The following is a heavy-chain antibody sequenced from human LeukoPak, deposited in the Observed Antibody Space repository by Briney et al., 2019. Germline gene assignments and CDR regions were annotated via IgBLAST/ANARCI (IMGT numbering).Heavy chain of an antibody. CDR2: IYYSGST. CDR1: GGSISSYY. CDR3: ARQGYYDSSGYIFDY. V-gene: IGHV4-59*08. D-gene: IGHD3-22*01. Sequence: PSETLSLTCTVSGGSISSYYWSWIRQPPGKGLEWIGYIYYSGSTNYNPSLKSRVTISVDTSKNQFSLKLSSVTAADTAVYYCARQGYYDSSGYIFDYWGQGTLVTVSS. J-gene: IGHJ4*02.